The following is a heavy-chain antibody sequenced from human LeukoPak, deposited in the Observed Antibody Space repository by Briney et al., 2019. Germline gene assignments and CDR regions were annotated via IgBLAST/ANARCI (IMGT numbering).Heavy chain of an antibody. J-gene: IGHJ4*02. CDR1: GFTFSSYW. D-gene: IGHD3-3*01. V-gene: IGHV3-7*01. CDR2: IKQDESEK. Sequence: GGSLRLSCAASGFTFSSYWMSWVRQAPGKGLEWVANIKQDESEKYYVDSVKGRFTISRDSAKKSLYLQMNSLRVEDTAVYYCAREEYNNFWSGPGFDYWGQGTLVTVSS. CDR3: AREEYNNFWSGPGFDY.